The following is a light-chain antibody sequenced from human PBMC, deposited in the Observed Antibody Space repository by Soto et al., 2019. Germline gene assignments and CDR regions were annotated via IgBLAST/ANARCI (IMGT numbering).Light chain of an antibody. CDR2: AAS. Sequence: EIILTQSPATLSVSPGESATLSCRASQSVRTLLAWYQHKPGQAPRLLIHAASTRATGVPDRFRGSGSGTEFTLTISSVQSDDFAVYYCQQYSDWPPYTFGQGTKVEIK. CDR1: QSVRTL. V-gene: IGKV3-15*01. J-gene: IGKJ2*01. CDR3: QQYSDWPPYT.